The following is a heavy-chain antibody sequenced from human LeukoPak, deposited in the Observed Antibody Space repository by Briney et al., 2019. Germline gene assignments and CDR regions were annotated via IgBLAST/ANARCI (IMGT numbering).Heavy chain of an antibody. V-gene: IGHV3-7*01. J-gene: IGHJ4*02. Sequence: PGGSLRLSCAASGFIFSSYWMAWVRQAPGKGLEWVANIKEDGSEKNYVDSVKGRFTISRDNAKNSLYLQMSSLRAEDTAVYYCARDAGYGYDRFDYWGQGTQVTVSS. CDR3: ARDAGYGYDRFDY. CDR2: IKEDGSEK. D-gene: IGHD5-18*01. CDR1: GFIFSSYW.